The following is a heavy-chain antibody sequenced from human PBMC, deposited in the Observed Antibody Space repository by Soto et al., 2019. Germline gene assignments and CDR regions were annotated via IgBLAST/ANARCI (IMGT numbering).Heavy chain of an antibody. V-gene: IGHV4-38-2*02. Sequence: SETLSLTCAVSGYSISSGYYWGWIRQPPGEGLEWIGSIYHSGSTYYNPSLKSRVTISVDTSKNQFSLKLSSVTAADTAVYYCARDPGCLWAIAVAGLDYFDYWGQGXLVTVSS. CDR1: GYSISSGYY. D-gene: IGHD6-19*01. CDR2: IYHSGST. J-gene: IGHJ4*02. CDR3: ARDPGCLWAIAVAGLDYFDY.